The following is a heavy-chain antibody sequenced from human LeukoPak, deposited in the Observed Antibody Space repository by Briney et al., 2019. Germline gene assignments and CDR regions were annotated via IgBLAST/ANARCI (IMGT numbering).Heavy chain of an antibody. CDR3: ARGDTAMGEFDY. J-gene: IGHJ4*02. Sequence: ASVKVSCKASGYTFTGYYMHWVRQAPGQGLEWMGWINPNSGGTNYAQKFQGWVTMPRDTSISTAYMELSRLRSDDTAVYYCARGDTAMGEFDYWGQGTLVTVSS. CDR1: GYTFTGYY. V-gene: IGHV1-2*04. D-gene: IGHD5-18*01. CDR2: INPNSGGT.